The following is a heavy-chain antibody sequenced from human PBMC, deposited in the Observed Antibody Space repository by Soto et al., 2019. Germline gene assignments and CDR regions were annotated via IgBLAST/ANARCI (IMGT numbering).Heavy chain of an antibody. CDR2: IYSGGST. CDR1: GFTVSSNY. CDR3: ARDGGELRPSGYFDY. Sequence: GGSLRLSCAASGFTVSSNYMSWVRQAPGKGLEWVSVIYSGGSTYYADSVKGRFTISRHNSKNTLYLQMNSLRAEDTAVYYCARDGGELRPSGYFDYWGQGTLVTVSS. D-gene: IGHD1-7*01. V-gene: IGHV3-53*04. J-gene: IGHJ4*02.